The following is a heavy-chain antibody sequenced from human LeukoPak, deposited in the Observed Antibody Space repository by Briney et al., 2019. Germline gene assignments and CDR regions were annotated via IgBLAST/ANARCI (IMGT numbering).Heavy chain of an antibody. CDR2: ISSDSSYI. V-gene: IGHV3-21*01. CDR1: GFTFSSYS. Sequence: PGGSLRLSCAASGFTFSSYSMNWVRQAPGKGLEWVSSISSDSSYIFYADSVKGRFTISRDNAKNSLYLQMNSLRVEDTAVYYCARKEWFDPWGQGTLVTVSS. CDR3: ARKEWFDP. J-gene: IGHJ5*02.